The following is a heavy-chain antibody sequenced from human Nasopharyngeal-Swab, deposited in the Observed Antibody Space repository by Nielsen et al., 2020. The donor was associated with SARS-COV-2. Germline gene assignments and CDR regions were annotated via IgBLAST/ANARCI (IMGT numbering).Heavy chain of an antibody. Sequence: SETLSLTCTVSGGSISSGGYYWSWIRQHPGKGLEWIGYIYYSGSTYYNPSLESRVTISVDTSKNQFSLKLSSVTAADTAVYYCARAQSITMIIGAFDIWGQGTMVTVSS. CDR2: IYYSGST. D-gene: IGHD3-22*01. CDR3: ARAQSITMIIGAFDI. V-gene: IGHV4-31*03. CDR1: GGSISSGGYY. J-gene: IGHJ3*02.